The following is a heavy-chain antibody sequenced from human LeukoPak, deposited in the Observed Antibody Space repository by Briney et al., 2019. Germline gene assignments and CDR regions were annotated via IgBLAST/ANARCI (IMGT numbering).Heavy chain of an antibody. Sequence: ASVKVSCKASGYTFTGYYMHWVRQAPGQGLEWMGWINPNSGGTNYAQKFQGRVTITRNTSISTAYMELSSLRSEDTAVYYCARGFVGMATISHYYYYYYMDVWGKGTTVTVSS. V-gene: IGHV1-2*02. J-gene: IGHJ6*03. CDR1: GYTFTGYY. CDR3: ARGFVGMATISHYYYYYYMDV. CDR2: INPNSGGT. D-gene: IGHD5-24*01.